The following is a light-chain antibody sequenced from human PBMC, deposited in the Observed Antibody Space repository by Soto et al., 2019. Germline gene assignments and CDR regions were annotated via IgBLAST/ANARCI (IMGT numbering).Light chain of an antibody. CDR1: QSISSW. J-gene: IGKJ1*01. Sequence: DIEMSQYPSTRSTSVGDRVTITCRASQSISSWLALYQQKPGKAPKLLIYDASSLESGVPSRFSGSGSGTEFTLTISSLQPDDFATYYCQQYNSYSPWTFGQGTKLDIK. CDR3: QQYNSYSPWT. CDR2: DAS. V-gene: IGKV1-5*01.